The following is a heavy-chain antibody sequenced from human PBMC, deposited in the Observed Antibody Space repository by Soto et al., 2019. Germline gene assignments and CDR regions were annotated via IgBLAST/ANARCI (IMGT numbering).Heavy chain of an antibody. Sequence: GGSLRLSCAASGFTFSNAWMNWVRQAPGKGLEWVGRIKSKTDGGTTDYAAPVKGRFTISRDDSKNTLYLQMNSLKTEDTAVYYCTTDIVVVPAAMQDYYYYGMDVWGQGTTVTVSS. J-gene: IGHJ6*02. V-gene: IGHV3-15*07. CDR3: TTDIVVVPAAMQDYYYYGMDV. CDR2: IKSKTDGGTT. CDR1: GFTFSNAW. D-gene: IGHD2-2*01.